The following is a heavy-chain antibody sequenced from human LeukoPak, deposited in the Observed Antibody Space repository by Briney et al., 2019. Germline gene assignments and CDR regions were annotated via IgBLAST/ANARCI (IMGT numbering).Heavy chain of an antibody. Sequence: VASVKVSCKTSGYTFTGYYMHWVRQAPGQGLEWMGWINPNSGGTNYAQKFQGRVTMTRDTSINTAYMELSRLRSDDTAVYYCARDPGWYTYDNAFDIWGQGTMVTVSS. D-gene: IGHD6-19*01. CDR2: INPNSGGT. CDR3: ARDPGWYTYDNAFDI. CDR1: GYTFTGYY. V-gene: IGHV1-2*02. J-gene: IGHJ3*02.